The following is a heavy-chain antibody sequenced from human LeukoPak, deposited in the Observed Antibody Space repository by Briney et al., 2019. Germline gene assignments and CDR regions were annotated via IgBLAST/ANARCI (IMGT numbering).Heavy chain of an antibody. Sequence: ASVKVSCKASAYTFTGYYMHWVRQAPGQGLEWMGRINPNSGGTNYAQKFQGRVTMTRDTSISTAYMELSRLRSDDTAVYYCARPNRGYCSGGSCYSFDYWVQGTLVTVSS. V-gene: IGHV1-2*06. J-gene: IGHJ4*02. CDR1: AYTFTGYY. CDR2: INPNSGGT. D-gene: IGHD2-15*01. CDR3: ARPNRGYCSGGSCYSFDY.